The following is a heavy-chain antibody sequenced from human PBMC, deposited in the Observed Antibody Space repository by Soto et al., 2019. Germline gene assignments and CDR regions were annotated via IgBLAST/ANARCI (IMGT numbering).Heavy chain of an antibody. CDR1: GGSVSSGSYY. CDR2: IYYSGST. D-gene: IGHD5-12*01. Sequence: SETLSLTCTVSGGSVSSGSYYWSWIRQPPGKGLEWIGYIYYSGSTYYNPSLKSRVTISVDTSKNQFSLKLSSVTAADTAVYYCARADGYNDYWGQGTLVTVSS. CDR3: ARADGYNDY. J-gene: IGHJ4*02. V-gene: IGHV4-61*01.